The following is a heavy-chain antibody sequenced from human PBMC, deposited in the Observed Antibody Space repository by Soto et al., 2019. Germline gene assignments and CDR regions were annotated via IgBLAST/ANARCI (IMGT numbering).Heavy chain of an antibody. CDR2: INHSGSA. J-gene: IGHJ4*02. Sequence: LSLTCAVYGGSFSGYSWNWIRQPPGKGLEWIGEINHSGSANYNPSLKSRVTISLDTSKNQFSLRLTSLTAADTAVYFCARAPQIVAMGRPFDYWGQGILVTVSS. V-gene: IGHV4-34*01. CDR3: ARAPQIVAMGRPFDY. D-gene: IGHD5-12*01. CDR1: GGSFSGYS.